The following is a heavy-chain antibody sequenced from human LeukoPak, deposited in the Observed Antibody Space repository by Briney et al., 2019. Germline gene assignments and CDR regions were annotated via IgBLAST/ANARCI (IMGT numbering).Heavy chain of an antibody. CDR1: GGSFSGYY. CDR3: ARDLLGDTSWIGY. CDR2: INHSGST. Sequence: SETLSLTCAVYGGSFSGYYWSWIRQPPGKGLEWIGEINHSGSTNYNPSLKSRVTISVDTSKNQFSLKLSSVTAADTAVYYCARDLLGDTSWIGYWGQGTLVTVSS. V-gene: IGHV4-34*01. J-gene: IGHJ4*02. D-gene: IGHD2-2*01.